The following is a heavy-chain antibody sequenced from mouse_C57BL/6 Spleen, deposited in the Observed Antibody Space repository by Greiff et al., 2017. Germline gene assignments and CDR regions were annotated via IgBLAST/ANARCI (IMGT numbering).Heavy chain of an antibody. CDR1: GYSITSGYY. Sequence: EVKLVESGPGLVKPSQSLSLTCSVTGYSITSGYYWNWIRQFPGNKLEWMGYISYDGSNNYNPSLKNRISITRDTSKNQFFLKLNSVTTEDTATYYCARERGYGSWMDYWGQGTSVTVSS. CDR3: ARERGYGSWMDY. J-gene: IGHJ4*01. V-gene: IGHV3-6*01. D-gene: IGHD1-1*01. CDR2: ISYDGSN.